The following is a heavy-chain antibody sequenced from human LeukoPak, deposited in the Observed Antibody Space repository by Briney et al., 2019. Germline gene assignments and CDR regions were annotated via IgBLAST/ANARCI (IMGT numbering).Heavy chain of an antibody. Sequence: GESLKISCKGSGYSFTSYWISWLGQMPGKGLEWMGIIYPGDSDTRYSPSFQGQVTISADKSISTAYLQWSSLKASDTAMYYCARLQYYVYYYYMDVWGKGTTVTVSS. J-gene: IGHJ6*03. CDR2: IYPGDSDT. CDR1: GYSFTSYW. CDR3: ARLQYYVYYYYMDV. D-gene: IGHD3-10*02. V-gene: IGHV5-51*01.